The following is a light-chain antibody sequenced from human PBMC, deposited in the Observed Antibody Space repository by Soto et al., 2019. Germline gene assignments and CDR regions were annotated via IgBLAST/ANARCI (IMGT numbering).Light chain of an antibody. CDR3: CSYARRYV. CDR2: DVS. V-gene: IGLV2-11*01. CDR1: SSDVGGYNY. J-gene: IGLJ1*01. Sequence: SVGTLHLSLSGSHGQSVTISCTGTSSDVGGYNYVSWYQQHPGKAPKLMIYDVSKRPSGVPDRFSGSKSGNTASLTISGLQAEDEADYYCCSYARRYVFGTGTEVTVL.